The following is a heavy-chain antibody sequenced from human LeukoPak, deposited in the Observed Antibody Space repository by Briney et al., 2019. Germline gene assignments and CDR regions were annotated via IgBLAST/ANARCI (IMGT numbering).Heavy chain of an antibody. CDR2: ISSSSSYI. D-gene: IGHD2-21*01. CDR1: VFTFSSYS. J-gene: IGHJ4*02. Sequence: GGSLRLSCAASVFTFSSYSMNWVRQAPGKGLEWVSSISSSSSYIYYADSVKGRFTISRDNAKNSLYLQMNSLRAEDTAVYYCARDSLGWSYQAVYYFDYWGQGTLVTVSS. V-gene: IGHV3-21*01. CDR3: ARDSLGWSYQAVYYFDY.